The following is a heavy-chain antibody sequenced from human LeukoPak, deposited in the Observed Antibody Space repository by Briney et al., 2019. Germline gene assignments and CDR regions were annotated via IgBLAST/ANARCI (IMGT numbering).Heavy chain of an antibody. CDR1: GFTFSSYA. CDR2: ISGSGGST. Sequence: GGSLRLSCAASGFTFSSYAMSWVRQAPGKGLEWVSAISGSGGSTYYADSVKGRFTISRDNSKNTLYLQMNSLRAKDTAVYYCAKGAAVAGATRYYYYYYMDVWGKGTTVTVSS. CDR3: AKGAAVAGATRYYYYYYMDV. V-gene: IGHV3-23*01. J-gene: IGHJ6*03. D-gene: IGHD1-26*01.